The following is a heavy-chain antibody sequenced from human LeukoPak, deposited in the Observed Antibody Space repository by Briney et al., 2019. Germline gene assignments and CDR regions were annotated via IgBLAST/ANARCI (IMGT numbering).Heavy chain of an antibody. Sequence: SETLSLTCTVAGGSISSYYWSWIRQPPGKGPKGIGYIYFSGSTNYNPSLKSRVTISVDTTKNQFSLKLSSVTAAHTAVYYCASVHLSSGWYGGSGYYFDYWGQGTLVTLSS. CDR3: ASVHLSSGWYGGSGYYFDY. D-gene: IGHD6-19*01. J-gene: IGHJ4*02. V-gene: IGHV4-59*01. CDR2: IYFSGST. CDR1: GGSISSYY.